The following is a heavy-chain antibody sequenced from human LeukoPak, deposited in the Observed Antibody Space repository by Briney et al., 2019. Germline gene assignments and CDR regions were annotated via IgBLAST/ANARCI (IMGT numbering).Heavy chain of an antibody. CDR1: GFTFSSYA. CDR2: ISGSGGST. D-gene: IGHD1-26*01. Sequence: GGSLRLSCAASGFTFSSYAMSWVRQAPGKGLEWVSAISGSGGSTYYADSVKGRFTISRDNSKNTLYLQKNSLRAEDTAVYYCAKALWYSGSYLANYWGQGTLVTVSS. V-gene: IGHV3-23*01. CDR3: AKALWYSGSYLANY. J-gene: IGHJ4*02.